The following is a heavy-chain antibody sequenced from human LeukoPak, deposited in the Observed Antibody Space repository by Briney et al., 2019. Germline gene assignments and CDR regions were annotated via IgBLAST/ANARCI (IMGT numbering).Heavy chain of an antibody. Sequence: PGGSLRLSCAASGFTFSSYEMNWVRQAPGKGLEWVSYISSSGSTKYYADSVKGRFTISRDNAKNSLYLQMNSQRAEDTAVYYCARGRIPMVRGAITPYYFDYWGQGTLVTVSS. V-gene: IGHV3-48*03. J-gene: IGHJ4*02. CDR1: GFTFSSYE. CDR2: ISSSGSTK. D-gene: IGHD3-10*01. CDR3: ARGRIPMVRGAITPYYFDY.